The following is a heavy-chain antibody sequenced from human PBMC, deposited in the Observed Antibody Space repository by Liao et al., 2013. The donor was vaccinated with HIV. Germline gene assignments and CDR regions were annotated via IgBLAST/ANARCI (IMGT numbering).Heavy chain of an antibody. D-gene: IGHD3-9*01. CDR2: IYYSGST. J-gene: IGHJ4*02. V-gene: IGHV4-59*06. CDR1: GGSISGYY. Sequence: VQLQESGPGLVKPSETLSLTCSVSGGSISGYYWSWIRQPAGKGLEWIGYIYYSGSTYYNPVLKSRVTISVDTSKNQFSLKLSSVTAADTAVYYCARVSYDILTGYYRDYWGQGTPGHRLL. CDR3: ARVSYDILTGYYRDY.